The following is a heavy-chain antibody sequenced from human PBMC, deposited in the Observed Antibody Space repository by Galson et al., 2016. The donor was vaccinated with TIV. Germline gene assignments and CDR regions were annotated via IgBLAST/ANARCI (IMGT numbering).Heavy chain of an antibody. D-gene: IGHD3-16*01. CDR3: ARMPLPTEYYETSGNSGAFDF. J-gene: IGHJ3*01. CDR1: GFSLTTNGMC. CDR2: IDWDDDI. Sequence: PALVKPTQTLTLTCNFSGFSLTTNGMCVSWIRQPPGKALEWLGRIDWDDDIYFSTSLRTRLTISKDTSKNQVVLTMTNMDPVDTATYFCARMPLPTEYYETSGNSGAFDFWGQGTKVTVSS. V-gene: IGHV2-70*11.